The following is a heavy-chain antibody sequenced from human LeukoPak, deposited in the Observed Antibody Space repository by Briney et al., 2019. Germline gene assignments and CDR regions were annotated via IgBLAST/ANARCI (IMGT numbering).Heavy chain of an antibody. CDR1: GGSFSGYY. CDR3: ARQERVRYSSGWFDY. Sequence: PSETLSLTCAVYGGSFSGYYWSWIRQPPGKGLEWIGEINHSGSTNYNPSLKSRVTISVDTSKNQFSLKLSSVTAADTAVYYCARQERVRYSSGWFDYWGQGTLVTVSS. V-gene: IGHV4-34*01. D-gene: IGHD6-19*01. J-gene: IGHJ4*02. CDR2: INHSGST.